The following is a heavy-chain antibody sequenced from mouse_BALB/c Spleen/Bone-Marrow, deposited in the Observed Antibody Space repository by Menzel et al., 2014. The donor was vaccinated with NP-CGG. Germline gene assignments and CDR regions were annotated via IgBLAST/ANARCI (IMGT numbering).Heavy chain of an antibody. CDR1: GYTFTSYW. V-gene: IGHV1-5*01. Sequence: EVKLVESGTVLARPGASVKMSCKASGYTFTSYWTHWVKQRPGQGLEWIGTIYPGNSDTTYNQKFKGKAKLTAVTSTSTAYMELSSLTNEDSAVYYCTTLARNYFDYWGQGTTLTVSS. J-gene: IGHJ2*01. CDR2: IYPGNSDT. CDR3: TTLARNYFDY.